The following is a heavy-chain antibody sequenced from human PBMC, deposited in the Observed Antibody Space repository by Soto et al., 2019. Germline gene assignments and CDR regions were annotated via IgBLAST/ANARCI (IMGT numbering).Heavy chain of an antibody. CDR2: INPSGGST. J-gene: IGHJ3*02. Sequence: ASVKVSCKASGYTFTSYYMHWVRQAPGQGLEWMGIINPSGGSTSYAQKFQGRVTMTRDTSTSTVYMELSSLRSEDTAVYYCARDPLDYDILTGYSKAFDIWGQGTMVTVSS. V-gene: IGHV1-46*03. CDR3: ARDPLDYDILTGYSKAFDI. D-gene: IGHD3-9*01. CDR1: GYTFTSYY.